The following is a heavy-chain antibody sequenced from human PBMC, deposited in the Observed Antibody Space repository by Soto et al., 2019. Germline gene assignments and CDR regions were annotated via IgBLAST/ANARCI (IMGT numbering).Heavy chain of an antibody. J-gene: IGHJ4*02. CDR3: AREDSSGYRFDY. Sequence: QVQLVQSVAEVKKPGSSVKVSCKVSGGTFSTYIISWVRQAPGHGLEWMGGIIPLFGAANYAQKFQGRVTITADKSTSTAYMELSSLRSEDTAIYYCAREDSSGYRFDYWGQGTLVTVST. D-gene: IGHD3-22*01. CDR2: IIPLFGAA. V-gene: IGHV1-69*06. CDR1: GGTFSTYI.